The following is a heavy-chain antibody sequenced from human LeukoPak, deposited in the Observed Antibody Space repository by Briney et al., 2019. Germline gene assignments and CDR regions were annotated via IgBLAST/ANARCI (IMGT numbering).Heavy chain of an antibody. CDR2: TWYDGSKK. CDR3: AKDLSGIQDYYYGMDV. CDR1: GFTFSSYD. V-gene: IGHV3-30*02. Sequence: GGSLRLSCAASGFTFSSYDMHWVRQAQGKGREWVAVTWYDGSKKYYADSVKGRFTISRDNSKNTLYLQMNSLRAEDTAVYYCAKDLSGIQDYYYGMDVWGKGTTVTVSS. J-gene: IGHJ6*04. D-gene: IGHD6-13*01.